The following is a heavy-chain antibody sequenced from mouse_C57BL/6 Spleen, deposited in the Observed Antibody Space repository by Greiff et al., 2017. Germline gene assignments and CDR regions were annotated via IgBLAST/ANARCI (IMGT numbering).Heavy chain of an antibody. D-gene: IGHD1-1*01. CDR1: GFSLTSYG. CDR2: IWGVGST. Sequence: VQRVESGPGLVAPSQSLSITCTVSGFSLTSYGVDWVRQSPGTGLEWLGVIWGVGSTKYNSALKSRLSISKDNSKSQVFLKMNSLQTDDTAMYYCATYYGSSPFAYWGQGTLVTVSA. J-gene: IGHJ3*01. CDR3: ATYYGSSPFAY. V-gene: IGHV2-6*01.